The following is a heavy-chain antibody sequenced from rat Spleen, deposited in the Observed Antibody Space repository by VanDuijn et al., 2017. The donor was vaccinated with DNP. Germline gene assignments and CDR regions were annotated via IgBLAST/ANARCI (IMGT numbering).Heavy chain of an antibody. CDR1: GFNFNDYW. CDR2: INRDSSTI. J-gene: IGHJ4*01. CDR3: ARVGFHGGAMDA. Sequence: EVKLVESGGGLVQPGRSLKLSCAASGFNFNDYWMGWVRQAPGKGLEWIGEINRDSSTINYTPSLKDKFTISRDNAQNTLYLQMSKVGSEDTAIYFCARVGFHGGAMDAWGQGTSVTVSS. V-gene: IGHV4-2*01. D-gene: IGHD1-6*01.